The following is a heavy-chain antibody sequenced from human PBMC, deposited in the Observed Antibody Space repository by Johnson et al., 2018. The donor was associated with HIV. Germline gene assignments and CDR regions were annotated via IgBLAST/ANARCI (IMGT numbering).Heavy chain of an antibody. CDR3: ARDRSGRGVPIY. J-gene: IGHJ3*01. V-gene: IGHV3-11*04. Sequence: QVQLMESGGGLVKPGGSLIVSCEASGLTFSDYYMSWIRQAPGKGLEWVSYISSSGSSRYYADSVKGRFTISRDNSKNTLYLQMNSLRAEDTAVYYCARDRSGRGVPIYWGQGTMVTVSS. D-gene: IGHD3-10*01. CDR2: ISSSGSSR. CDR1: GLTFSDYY.